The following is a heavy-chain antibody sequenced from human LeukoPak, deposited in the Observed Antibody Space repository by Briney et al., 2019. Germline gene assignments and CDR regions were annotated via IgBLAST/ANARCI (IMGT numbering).Heavy chain of an antibody. CDR2: INPNSGGT. CDR3: ARGDWNYESGDPRLDY. V-gene: IGHV1-2*02. Sequence: GASVKVSCKASGYTFTGYYMHWVRQAPGQGLEWMGWINPNSGGTNYAQKFQGRVTMTRDTSISTAYMELSRLRSDDTAVYYCARGDWNYESGDPRLDYWGQGTLVTVSS. CDR1: GYTFTGYY. D-gene: IGHD1-7*01. J-gene: IGHJ4*02.